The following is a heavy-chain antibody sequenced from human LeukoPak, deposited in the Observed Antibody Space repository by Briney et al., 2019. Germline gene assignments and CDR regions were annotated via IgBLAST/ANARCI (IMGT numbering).Heavy chain of an antibody. V-gene: IGHV1-24*01. Sequence: ASVKVSCKVSGYTLTELSMHWVRQAPGKGLEWMGGFDPEDGETIYAQKFQGRVTMTEDTSTDTAYMELNSLRSEDTAVYYCARGNHCGSTSCALDYWGQGTLVTVSS. D-gene: IGHD2-2*01. CDR1: GYTLTELS. CDR2: FDPEDGET. CDR3: ARGNHCGSTSCALDY. J-gene: IGHJ4*02.